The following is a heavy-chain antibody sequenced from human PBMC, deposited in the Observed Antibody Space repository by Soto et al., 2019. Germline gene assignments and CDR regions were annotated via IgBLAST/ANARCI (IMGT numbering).Heavy chain of an antibody. CDR3: ARGIHNAFDI. Sequence: PSQTLSLTCAISGDSLSTNGVAWNWIMQSPSRGLEWLGRTYYRSKWYNDYAVSVTSRITVNPDTSKSQFSLQLSSMTPVDTAVYYCARGIHNAFDIWGQGTMVTVS. D-gene: IGHD3-10*01. CDR1: GDSLSTNGVA. V-gene: IGHV6-1*01. J-gene: IGHJ3*02. CDR2: TYYRSKWYN.